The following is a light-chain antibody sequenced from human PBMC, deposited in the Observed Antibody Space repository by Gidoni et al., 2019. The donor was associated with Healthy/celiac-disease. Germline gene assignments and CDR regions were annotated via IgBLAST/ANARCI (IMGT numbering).Light chain of an antibody. Sequence: VALGERATINCKSSQSVLYSSNNKNYLAWYQQKPGQPPKLLIYWASTRESGVPDRFSGSGSGTDFTLTISSLQAEDVAVYYCQQYYSTPYTFGQGTKLEIK. V-gene: IGKV4-1*01. CDR3: QQYYSTPYT. CDR1: QSVLYSSNNKNY. CDR2: WAS. J-gene: IGKJ2*01.